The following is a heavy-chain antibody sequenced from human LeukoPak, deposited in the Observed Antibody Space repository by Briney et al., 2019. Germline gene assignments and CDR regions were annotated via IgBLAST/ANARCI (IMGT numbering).Heavy chain of an antibody. J-gene: IGHJ4*02. Sequence: PGGSLRLSCAASGFTVSSNYMSWVRQAPGKGLEWVSVIYSGGNTYYADSVKGRFTISRDNSKNTLYLQMNSLRVEDTAVYYCARDSCGGDCYLDYWGQGTLVTVSS. CDR1: GFTVSSNY. CDR2: IYSGGNT. D-gene: IGHD2-21*02. CDR3: ARDSCGGDCYLDY. V-gene: IGHV3-66*01.